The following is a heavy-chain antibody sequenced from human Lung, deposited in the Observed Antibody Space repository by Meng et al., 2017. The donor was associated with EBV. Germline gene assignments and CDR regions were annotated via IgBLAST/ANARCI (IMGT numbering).Heavy chain of an antibody. CDR3: ARVRGWELL. CDR2: IYSSGST. CDR1: GGSVRSGCYY. V-gene: IGHV4-31*02. J-gene: IGHJ4*02. D-gene: IGHD1-26*01. Sequence: VQWQESGQGLVKPSQNWSLTCAVSGGSVRSGCYYWSWIRQPPGKGLEWIGYIYSSGSTYYNPSLKSRVTISVDTSKNQFSLKLSSVTAADTAVYYCARVRGWELLWGQGTLVTVSS.